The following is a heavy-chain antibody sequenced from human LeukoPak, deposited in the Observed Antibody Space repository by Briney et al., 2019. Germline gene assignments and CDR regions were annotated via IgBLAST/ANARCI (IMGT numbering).Heavy chain of an antibody. CDR1: GGSISSYY. J-gene: IGHJ4*02. D-gene: IGHD3-22*01. Sequence: PSETLSLTCTVSGGSISSYYWSWIRQPPGKGLEWIGYIYYSGSTNYNPSLKSRVTISVDTSKNQFSLKLSSVTAADTAVYYCARFNYDISGYSKRAYWGQGTLVTVSS. V-gene: IGHV4-59*01. CDR3: ARFNYDISGYSKRAY. CDR2: IYYSGST.